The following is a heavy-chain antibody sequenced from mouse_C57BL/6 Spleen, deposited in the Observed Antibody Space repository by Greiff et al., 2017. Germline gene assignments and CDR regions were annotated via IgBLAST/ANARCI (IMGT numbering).Heavy chain of an antibody. CDR3: ARGYDGYYSYAMDY. CDR2: IDPSDSYT. J-gene: IGHJ4*01. V-gene: IGHV1-50*01. D-gene: IGHD2-3*01. Sequence: VQLQQPGAELVKPGASVKLSCKASGYTFTSYWMQWVKQRPGQGLEWIGEIDPSDSYTNYNQKFKGKATLTVDTSSSTAYMQLSSLTSEDSAVYYCARGYDGYYSYAMDYWGQGTSVTVSS. CDR1: GYTFTSYW.